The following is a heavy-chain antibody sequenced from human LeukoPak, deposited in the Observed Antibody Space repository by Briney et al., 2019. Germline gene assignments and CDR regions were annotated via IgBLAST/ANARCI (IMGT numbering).Heavy chain of an antibody. D-gene: IGHD2-2*02. CDR2: IIPIFGTA. J-gene: IGHJ5*02. Sequence: ASVKVSCKASGGTFSSYAISWVRQAPGQGLEWMGGIIPIFGTANYAQKFQGRVTITTDESRSTAYMELSSLRSEDTAVYYCARSVVVPAARPGARFDPWGQGTLVTVSS. V-gene: IGHV1-69*05. CDR3: ARSVVVPAARPGARFDP. CDR1: GGTFSSYA.